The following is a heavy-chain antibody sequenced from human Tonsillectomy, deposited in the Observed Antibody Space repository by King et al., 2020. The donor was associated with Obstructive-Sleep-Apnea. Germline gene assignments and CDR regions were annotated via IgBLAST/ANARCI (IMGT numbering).Heavy chain of an antibody. V-gene: IGHV1-18*04. CDR2: ISTYNINR. Sequence: VQLVQSGAEVKKPGASVKVSCKASGYTLTSYDISWVRQAPGQGLEWMGWISTYNINRNYAQEFQGRVTMTTDTSTSTAYMELGSLRSDDTAVYYCARTGESTLWAFDIWGQGTMVTVSS. J-gene: IGHJ3*02. CDR3: ARTGESTLWAFDI. CDR1: GYTLTSYD. D-gene: IGHD2-21*01.